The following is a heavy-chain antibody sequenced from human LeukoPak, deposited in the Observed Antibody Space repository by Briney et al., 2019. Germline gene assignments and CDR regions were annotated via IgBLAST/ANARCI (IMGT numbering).Heavy chain of an antibody. J-gene: IGHJ4*02. CDR1: EYTFTLYY. V-gene: IGHV1-2*02. Sequence: APVSVSDTPSEYTFTLYYMHWVGQAPGHGGEGMGWINPKSGGTNYAQNFQGRVTMTRDTSISTAYMELSRLRSDDTAVYYCARVVVGGSSGYYASGEGVYWGQGTLVTVSS. D-gene: IGHD3-22*01. CDR3: ARVVVGGSSGYYASGEGVY. CDR2: INPKSGGT.